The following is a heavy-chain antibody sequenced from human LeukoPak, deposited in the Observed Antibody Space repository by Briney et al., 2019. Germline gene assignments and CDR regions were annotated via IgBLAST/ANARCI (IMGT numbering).Heavy chain of an antibody. J-gene: IGHJ4*02. V-gene: IGHV4-59*01. CDR3: ARGLVGEYYFDY. Sequence: SEILSLTCTVSGGSISSYYWSWIRQPPGEGLEWIGYIYYSGSTNYNPSLKSRVTTSVDTSKNQFSLKLSSVTAADTAVYYCARGLVGEYYFDYWGQGTLVTVSS. D-gene: IGHD1-26*01. CDR2: IYYSGST. CDR1: GGSISSYY.